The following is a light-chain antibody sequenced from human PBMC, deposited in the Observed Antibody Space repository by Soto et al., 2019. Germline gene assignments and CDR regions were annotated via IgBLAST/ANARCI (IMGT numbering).Light chain of an antibody. CDR1: QSVAYTSNKKTY. V-gene: IGKV4-1*01. CDR3: QQYYSPLWT. Sequence: DIVMTQSPDALAVSLGERATINCKSSQSVAYTSNKKTYVAWYQQKAGQPPKFLLYWSSTRASGVPDRFSGSGSGTDFTLTISSLQAEDVAVYYCQQYYSPLWTFGQGTKVQIK. J-gene: IGKJ1*01. CDR2: WSS.